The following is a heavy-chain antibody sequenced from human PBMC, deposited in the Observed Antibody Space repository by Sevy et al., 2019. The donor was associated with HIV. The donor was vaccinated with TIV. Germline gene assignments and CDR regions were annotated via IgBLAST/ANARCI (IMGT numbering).Heavy chain of an antibody. D-gene: IGHD3-10*01. CDR1: GFTFSTYA. CDR3: ARGLYGSGSYSHYYYHAMDV. Sequence: GGSLRLSCAVSGFTFSTYAMHWVRQAPGKGLEWVTVISYDGGNKYYADSVKGRFTVSRDNSTNTLYLQMSSLRGGDTAVYYCARGLYGSGSYSHYYYHAMDVWGQGTTVTVSS. CDR2: ISYDGGNK. J-gene: IGHJ6*02. V-gene: IGHV3-30*04.